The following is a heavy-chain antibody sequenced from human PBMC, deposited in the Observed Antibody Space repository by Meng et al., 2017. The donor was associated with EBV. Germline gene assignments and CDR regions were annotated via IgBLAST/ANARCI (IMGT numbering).Heavy chain of an antibody. Sequence: QVRLVQAGAEVKKPGASVKVCCKASGSTFTGYYMHWVRQAPGQGLEWMGRINPNSGGTNYAQKFQGRVTMTRDTSISTAYMELSRLRSDDTAVYYCARVGIAVAGTGDYWGQGTLVTVSS. CDR3: ARVGIAVAGTGDY. CDR1: GSTFTGYY. J-gene: IGHJ4*02. V-gene: IGHV1-2*06. CDR2: INPNSGGT. D-gene: IGHD6-19*01.